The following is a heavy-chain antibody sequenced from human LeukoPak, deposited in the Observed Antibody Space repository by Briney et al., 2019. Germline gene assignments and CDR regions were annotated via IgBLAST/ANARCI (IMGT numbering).Heavy chain of an antibody. CDR1: GITFRKYV. D-gene: IGHD3-10*01. CDR3: AALSYGSGNNWFDP. CDR2: ISGSGGST. Sequence: GGSLRLSCAVSGITFRKYVMSWVRQAPGKGLEWVSAISGSGGSTYYADSVKGRFTISRDNSKNTLYLQMNSLRAEDTAVYYCAALSYGSGNNWFDPWGQGTLVTVSS. V-gene: IGHV3-23*01. J-gene: IGHJ5*02.